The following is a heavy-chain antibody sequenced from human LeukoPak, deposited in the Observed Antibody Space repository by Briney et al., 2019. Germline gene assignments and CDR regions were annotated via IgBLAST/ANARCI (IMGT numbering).Heavy chain of an antibody. D-gene: IGHD6-13*01. V-gene: IGHV1-69*13. CDR1: GGTFSSYA. CDR3: ASSHTNTYSSSWSYYFDY. CDR2: IIPIFGTA. J-gene: IGHJ4*02. Sequence: SVMVSCKASGGTFSSYAISWVRRAPGQGLEWMGGIIPIFGTANYAQKFQGRVTITADESTSTACMELSSLRSEDTAVYYCASSHTNTYSSSWSYYFDYWGQGTLVTVSS.